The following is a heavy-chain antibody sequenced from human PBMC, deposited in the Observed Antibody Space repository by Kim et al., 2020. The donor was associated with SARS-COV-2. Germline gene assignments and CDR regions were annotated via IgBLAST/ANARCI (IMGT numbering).Heavy chain of an antibody. V-gene: IGHV4-59*01. CDR3: ARAHEGYSSSWYVDY. Sequence: PSLKSRVTISVDTSKNQFSLKLSSVTAADTAVYYCARAHEGYSSSWYVDYWGQGTLVTVSS. D-gene: IGHD6-13*01. J-gene: IGHJ4*02.